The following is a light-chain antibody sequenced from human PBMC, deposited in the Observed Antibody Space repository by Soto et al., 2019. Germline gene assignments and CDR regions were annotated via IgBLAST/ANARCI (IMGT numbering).Light chain of an antibody. V-gene: IGKV3-11*01. CDR1: QSVSNF. J-gene: IGKJ5*01. Sequence: EIVLTQSPGTLSLSPGKXATLSCRASQSVSNFLAWYQQKPGQAPRLLIYDTSNRATGIPARFSGSGSGTDFTLTINNLDPEDFAVYYCQQSSNWPITFGQGTRLEIK. CDR2: DTS. CDR3: QQSSNWPIT.